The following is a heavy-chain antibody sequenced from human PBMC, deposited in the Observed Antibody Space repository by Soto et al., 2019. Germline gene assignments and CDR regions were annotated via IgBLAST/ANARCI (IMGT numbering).Heavy chain of an antibody. CDR2: ISSSSSYI. D-gene: IGHD6-13*01. Sequence: EVQLVESGGGLVKPGGSLRLSCAASGFTFSSYSMNWVRQAPGKGLEWVSSISSSSSYIYYADSVKGRFTISRDNAKNSLYLQLNRLRAEDTAVYYCARDAAAGTYYYYGMDVWGQGTTVTVSS. CDR3: ARDAAAGTYYYYGMDV. V-gene: IGHV3-21*01. J-gene: IGHJ6*02. CDR1: GFTFSSYS.